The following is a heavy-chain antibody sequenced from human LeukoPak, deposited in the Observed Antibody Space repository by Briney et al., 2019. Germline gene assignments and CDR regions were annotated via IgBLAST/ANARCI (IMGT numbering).Heavy chain of an antibody. CDR1: GYTFTSYA. CDR2: INAGNGNT. J-gene: IGHJ4*02. Sequence: ASVKVSCKASGYTFTSYAMHWVRQAPGQRLEWMGWINAGNGNTKYSQKFQGRVTITRDTSASTAYMELSSLRSEDTAVYYCARDQTPMVGGVMTRFGYWGQEPRVPVSS. D-gene: IGHD3-10*01. V-gene: IGHV1-3*01. CDR3: ARDQTPMVGGVMTRFGY.